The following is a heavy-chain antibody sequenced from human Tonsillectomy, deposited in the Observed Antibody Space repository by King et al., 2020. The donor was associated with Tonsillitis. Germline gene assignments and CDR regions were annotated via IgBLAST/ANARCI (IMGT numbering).Heavy chain of an antibody. CDR2: ISYDGSMT. V-gene: IGHV3-30*01. Sequence: VQLVESGGGVVQPGRSLRLSCAASGFTFSSYAMHWVRQAPGRGLEWVAVISYDGSMTYYADSVKGRFTISRDNSDNTLYLQRNSLRAEDTAVYYCARDRGYGSGREFHMDWGKGTTVTVSS. CDR1: GFTFSSYA. D-gene: IGHD3-10*01. J-gene: IGHJ6*04. CDR3: ARDRGYGSGREFHMD.